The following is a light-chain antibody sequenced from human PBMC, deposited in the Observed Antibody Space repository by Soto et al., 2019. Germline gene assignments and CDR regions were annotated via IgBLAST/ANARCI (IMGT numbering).Light chain of an antibody. CDR1: QSVSSY. J-gene: IGKJ4*01. Sequence: EIVLTRSQATLSLSPGDRATLSCRARQSVSSYLAWYQQKPCQAPRLLLYDASNRATGIPARFSGSGSGTDFTLTITTLEPEDFGVYDCQQRSNWPSTFGGGTKVEIK. CDR3: QQRSNWPST. V-gene: IGKV3-11*01. CDR2: DAS.